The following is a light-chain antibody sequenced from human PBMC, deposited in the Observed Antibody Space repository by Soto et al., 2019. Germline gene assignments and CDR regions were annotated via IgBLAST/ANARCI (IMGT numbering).Light chain of an antibody. J-gene: IGKJ3*01. Sequence: EIVLTQSPGTLSLSPGERATLSCRASQSVSSSYLAWHQQKPGHAPRLLIYGASSMATGIPDRFSGSGSGTDFTLTISRLEPEDFAVYYCQQYGTSPLTFGPGTKVDIK. CDR3: QQYGTSPLT. CDR1: QSVSSSY. CDR2: GAS. V-gene: IGKV3-20*01.